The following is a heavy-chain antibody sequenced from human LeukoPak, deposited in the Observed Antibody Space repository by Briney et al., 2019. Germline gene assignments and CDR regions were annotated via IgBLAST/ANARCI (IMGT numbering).Heavy chain of an antibody. V-gene: IGHV4-59*11. CDR2: IYYSGST. Sequence: SETLSLTCTVSGGSISSHYWSWIRQPPGKGLEWIGYIYYSGSTNYNPSLKSRVTISVDTSKNQFSLRLSSVTAADTAVYYCARGYSSSWYDVLWFDPWGQGTLVTVSS. J-gene: IGHJ5*02. CDR1: GGSISSHY. D-gene: IGHD6-13*01. CDR3: ARGYSSSWYDVLWFDP.